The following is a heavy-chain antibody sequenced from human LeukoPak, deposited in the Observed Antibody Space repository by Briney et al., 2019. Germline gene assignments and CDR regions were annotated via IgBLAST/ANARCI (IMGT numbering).Heavy chain of an antibody. Sequence: SETLSLTCAVYGGSFSGYYWSWIRQPPGKGLEWIGEINHSGSTNYNPSLKSRVTISVDTSKNQFSLKLSSVTAADTAVYYCASAPRTVPAAYYYYYMDVWGKGTTVTVSS. D-gene: IGHD2-2*01. V-gene: IGHV4-34*01. CDR1: GGSFSGYY. CDR2: INHSGST. J-gene: IGHJ6*03. CDR3: ASAPRTVPAAYYYYYMDV.